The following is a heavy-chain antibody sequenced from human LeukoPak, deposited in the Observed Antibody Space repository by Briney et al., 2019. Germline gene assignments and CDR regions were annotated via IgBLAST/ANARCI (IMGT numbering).Heavy chain of an antibody. Sequence: SETLSLTCTVSGGSISSSSYYWGWIRQPPGKGLEWIGSMYYSGSTYYTSSLRSRVTISVDTSKNQFSLKLSSVTAADTAVYYCARHIWSGYGAKYYFDSWGQGTLVTVS. V-gene: IGHV4-39*01. D-gene: IGHD3-3*01. CDR3: ARHIWSGYGAKYYFDS. J-gene: IGHJ4*02. CDR1: GGSISSSSYY. CDR2: MYYSGST.